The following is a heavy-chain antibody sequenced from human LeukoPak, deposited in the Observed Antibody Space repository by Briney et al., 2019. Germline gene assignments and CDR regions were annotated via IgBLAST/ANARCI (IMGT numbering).Heavy chain of an antibody. CDR1: GYSISSGYY. Sequence: SETLSLTCAVSGYSISSGYYWGWIRQPPGKGLEWIGSIYHSGSTYYNPSLKSRVTISVDTSKNQFSLELSSVTAADTAVYYCAGAVVVVPAAIIDNWFDPWGQGTLVTVSS. J-gene: IGHJ5*02. CDR2: IYHSGST. V-gene: IGHV4-38-2*01. CDR3: AGAVVVVPAAIIDNWFDP. D-gene: IGHD2-2*01.